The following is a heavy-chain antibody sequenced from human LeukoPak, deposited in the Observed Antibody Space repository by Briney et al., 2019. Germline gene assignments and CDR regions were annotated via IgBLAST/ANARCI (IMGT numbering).Heavy chain of an antibody. Sequence: PSETLSLTCAVYGGSFSGYYWSWIRQPPGKGLEWIGEINHSGSTNYNPSLKSRVTISVDTSKNQFSLKLSSVTAADTAVYYCARGGMTIFGVVIGRAFDYWGREPWSPSPQ. D-gene: IGHD3-3*01. CDR1: GGSFSGYY. CDR2: INHSGST. J-gene: IGHJ4*02. CDR3: ARGGMTIFGVVIGRAFDY. V-gene: IGHV4-34*01.